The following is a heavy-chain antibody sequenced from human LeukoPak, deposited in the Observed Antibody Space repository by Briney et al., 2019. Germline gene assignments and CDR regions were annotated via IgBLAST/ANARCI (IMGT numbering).Heavy chain of an antibody. CDR2: INHSGST. CDR3: ARPRYCSGGSCYPNWFDP. D-gene: IGHD2-15*01. Sequence: RLETLSLTRAVYGGSFSGYYWSWIRQPPGKGLEWIWEINHSGSTNYNPSRKSRVTIAVDTSKNQFSLKPSSVTAADTAVYYCARPRYCSGGSCYPNWFDPWGQGTLVTVSS. CDR1: GGSFSGYY. V-gene: IGHV4-34*01. J-gene: IGHJ5*02.